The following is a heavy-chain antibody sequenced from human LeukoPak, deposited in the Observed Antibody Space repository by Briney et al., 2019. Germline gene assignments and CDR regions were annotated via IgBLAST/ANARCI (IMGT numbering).Heavy chain of an antibody. D-gene: IGHD2-21*02. CDR1: GFTFSSYA. Sequence: GGSLRLPCAASGFTFSSYAMLWVRQAPGKGLEYVSAISSSGGSTYYANSVKGRFTISRDNSKNTLYLQMGSLRAEDMAVYYCARVTTYCGGDCYYYYGMDVWGQGTTVTVSS. V-gene: IGHV3-64*01. J-gene: IGHJ6*02. CDR3: ARVTTYCGGDCYYYYGMDV. CDR2: ISSSGGST.